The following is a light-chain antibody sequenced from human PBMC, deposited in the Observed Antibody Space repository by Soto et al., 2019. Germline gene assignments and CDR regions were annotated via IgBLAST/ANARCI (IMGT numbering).Light chain of an antibody. J-gene: IGLJ3*02. V-gene: IGLV1-51*01. Sequence: QSVLTQPPSVSAAPGQRVTISCSGTRSNVGNNYVSWYRQVPGTAPKRLIFDDNKRPSGIPDRFSGSKSGTSATLGITVLQTGDEADYYCAAWDSSLRVVLFGGGTKLTVL. CDR2: DDN. CDR1: RSNVGNNY. CDR3: AAWDSSLRVVL.